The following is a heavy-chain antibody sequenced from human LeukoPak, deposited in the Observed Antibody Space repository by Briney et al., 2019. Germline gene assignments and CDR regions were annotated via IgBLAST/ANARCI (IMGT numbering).Heavy chain of an antibody. D-gene: IGHD3-22*01. J-gene: IGHJ6*02. Sequence: ASVKVSCKASGGTFSSYAISWVRQAPGQGLEWMGRIIPILGIANYAQNFQGRVTITADKSTSIAYMELSSLRSEDTAVYYCARDYYGSSGYSPSYYYYGMDVWGQGTTVTVPS. V-gene: IGHV1-69*04. CDR3: ARDYYGSSGYSPSYYYYGMDV. CDR1: GGTFSSYA. CDR2: IIPILGIA.